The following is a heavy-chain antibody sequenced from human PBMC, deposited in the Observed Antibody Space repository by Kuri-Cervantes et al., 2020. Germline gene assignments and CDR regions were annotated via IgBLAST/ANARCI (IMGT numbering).Heavy chain of an antibody. CDR1: GFTFSSYS. J-gene: IGHJ5*02. D-gene: IGHD1-26*01. Sequence: GESLKISCAASGFTFSSYSMNWVRQAPGKGLEWVSSISSSSSYIYYADSVKGRFTISRDNAKNSLYLQMNSLGAEDTAVYYCARGGRIPQWELLLNWFDPWGQGTLVTVSS. CDR3: ARGGRIPQWELLLNWFDP. V-gene: IGHV3-21*01. CDR2: ISSSSSYI.